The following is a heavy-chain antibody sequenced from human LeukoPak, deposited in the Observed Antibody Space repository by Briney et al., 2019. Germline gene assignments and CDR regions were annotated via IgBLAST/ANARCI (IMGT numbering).Heavy chain of an antibody. CDR2: ISYDGSNK. CDR1: GFTFSSYA. D-gene: IGHD6-13*01. J-gene: IGHJ4*02. Sequence: PGGSLRLSCAASGFTFSSYAMHWVRQAPGKGLEWVAVISYDGSNKYYADSVKGRFTISRDNSKNTLYLQMNSLRAEDTAVYYCATPPKGNSSSWYFASVSLDYWGQGTLVTVSS. CDR3: ATPPKGNSSSWYFASVSLDY. V-gene: IGHV3-30-3*01.